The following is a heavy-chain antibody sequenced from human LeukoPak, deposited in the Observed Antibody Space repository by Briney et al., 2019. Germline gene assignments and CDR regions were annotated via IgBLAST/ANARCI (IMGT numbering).Heavy chain of an antibody. D-gene: IGHD3-10*01. J-gene: IGHJ4*02. CDR2: IDHTETT. CDR3: ARGLSSGSCYSYLDS. V-gene: IGHV4-34*01. Sequence: PSETLSLTCAFYGGSFSGFYWTWIRQPPGKGLEWIGEIDHTETTYTNPSLKSRVIISVDPSKNQFSLKLTSVTAADTAVYYCARGLSSGSCYSYLDSWGQGTPVTVSS. CDR1: GGSFSGFY.